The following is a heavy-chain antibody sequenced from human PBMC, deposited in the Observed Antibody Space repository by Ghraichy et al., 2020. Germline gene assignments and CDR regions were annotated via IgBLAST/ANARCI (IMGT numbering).Heavy chain of an antibody. CDR3: AKDRWRLSDNTLGAFDI. J-gene: IGHJ3*02. D-gene: IGHD1-14*01. CDR1: AFIFDDYT. CDR2: ISWNSGSI. V-gene: IGHV3-9*01. Sequence: GGSLRLSCAASAFIFDDYTMHWVRQAPGKGLEWVSGISWNSGSIGYTDSVKGRFTISRDNAKNSLYLQMNSLRAEDTAMYYCAKDRWRLSDNTLGAFDIWGQGTMVPVS.